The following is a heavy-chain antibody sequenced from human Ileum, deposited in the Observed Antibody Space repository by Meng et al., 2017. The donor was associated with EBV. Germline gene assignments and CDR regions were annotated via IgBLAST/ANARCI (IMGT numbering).Heavy chain of an antibody. CDR3: ARGQKGYFDL. V-gene: IGHV4-30-4*01. J-gene: IGHJ2*01. CDR1: GGSISSSNYY. CDR2: IYSSGST. Sequence: QVQRQESGPGLVKPSQTLSLTRTVSGGSISSSNYYWSWIRQPPGKGLEWSGHIYSSGSTYYNPSLKSRITISVDTSKNQFSLKLSSVTAADTAVYYCARGQKGYFDLWGRGTLVTVSS.